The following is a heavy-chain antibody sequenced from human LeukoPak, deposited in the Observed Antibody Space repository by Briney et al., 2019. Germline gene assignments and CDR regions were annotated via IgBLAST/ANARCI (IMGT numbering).Heavy chain of an antibody. CDR3: AREPGANCFDP. V-gene: IGHV4-4*07. Sequence: SETPSLTCTVSGGSISSYFWSWIRQPAGKGLEWIGRIYSSGTTNYNPSLKSRVTMSVDTSKNQFSLKLSSTTAADTAVYYCAREPGANCFDPWGQGTLVTVSS. D-gene: IGHD4/OR15-4a*01. CDR2: IYSSGTT. J-gene: IGHJ5*02. CDR1: GGSISSYF.